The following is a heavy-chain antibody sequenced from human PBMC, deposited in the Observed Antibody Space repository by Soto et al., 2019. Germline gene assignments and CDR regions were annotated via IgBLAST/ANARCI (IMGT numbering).Heavy chain of an antibody. J-gene: IGHJ6*02. CDR3: AREDGTTGNYYCGMDV. D-gene: IGHD1-7*01. Sequence: QVQLVQSGAEVKKPGASVKVSCKASGYTFIGHYLHWVRQAPGQGLEWLGWTNPSSGATNFAQKLQGLVTMTRDTSISTAYLELSRLRADDTAIYYCAREDGTTGNYYCGMDVWGQGTTVTVSS. CDR1: GYTFIGHY. CDR2: TNPSSGAT. V-gene: IGHV1-2*02.